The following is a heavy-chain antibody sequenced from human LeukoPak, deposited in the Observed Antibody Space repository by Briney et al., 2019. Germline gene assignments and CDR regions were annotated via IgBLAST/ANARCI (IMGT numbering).Heavy chain of an antibody. Sequence: SETLSLTCTVSGGSVSSGSYYWSWIRQPPGKGLEWIGYIYYSGSTNYNPSLKSRVTISVDTSKNQFSLKLSSVTAADTAVYYCARDRSRMVRGVITALNWFDPWGQGTLVTVSS. CDR1: GGSVSSGSYY. CDR2: IYYSGST. V-gene: IGHV4-61*01. J-gene: IGHJ5*02. D-gene: IGHD3-10*01. CDR3: ARDRSRMVRGVITALNWFDP.